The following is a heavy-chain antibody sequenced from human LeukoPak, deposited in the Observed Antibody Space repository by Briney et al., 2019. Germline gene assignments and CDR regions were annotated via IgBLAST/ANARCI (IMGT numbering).Heavy chain of an antibody. CDR1: GGSISSSDYY. J-gene: IGHJ5*02. D-gene: IGHD2-15*01. Sequence: SETLSLTCTVFGGSISSSDYYWGWIRQPPGTGLEWIGSIYYGGSTYYNPSLKSRVTISVDTSMNQFSLKLSFVTTADTAVYYCARALGYCSGGSCTRGYNWFDPWGQGTLVTVPS. CDR3: ARALGYCSGGSCTRGYNWFDP. CDR2: IYYGGST. V-gene: IGHV4-39*01.